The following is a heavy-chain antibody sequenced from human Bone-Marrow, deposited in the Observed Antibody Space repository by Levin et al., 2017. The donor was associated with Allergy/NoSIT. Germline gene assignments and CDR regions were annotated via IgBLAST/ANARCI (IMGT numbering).Heavy chain of an antibody. Sequence: ESLKISCTISGGSISDSGDYWAWIRQPPGKGPEWMGTIYYTGSTYYNSSLQSRLTMSVDTSKNQFSLRLRSVTATDTAVYYCARRGALNYTPFDPWGQGTLVIVSS. CDR1: GGSISDSGDY. D-gene: IGHD1-7*01. J-gene: IGHJ5*02. V-gene: IGHV4-39*01. CDR3: ARRGALNYTPFDP. CDR2: IYYTGST.